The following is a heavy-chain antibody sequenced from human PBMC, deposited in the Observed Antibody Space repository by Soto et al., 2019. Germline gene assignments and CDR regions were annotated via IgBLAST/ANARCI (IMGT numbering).Heavy chain of an antibody. CDR1: GFTFSSYS. V-gene: IGHV3-21*01. Sequence: GGSLRLSCAASGFTFSSYSMNWVRQAPGKGLEWVSSISSSSSYIYYADSVKGRFTISRDNAKNSLYLQMNSLRAEDTAVYYCAKASIEARFWFDPWGQGTLVTVSS. J-gene: IGHJ5*02. D-gene: IGHD6-6*01. CDR2: ISSSSSYI. CDR3: AKASIEARFWFDP.